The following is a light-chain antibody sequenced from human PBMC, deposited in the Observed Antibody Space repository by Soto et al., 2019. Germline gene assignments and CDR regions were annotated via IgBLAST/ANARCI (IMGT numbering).Light chain of an antibody. Sequence: EIVLTQSPGTLSLSPGERATLSCRASQSVSSSYLAWYQQKPGQAPRLPIYGASSRATGIPDRFSGSGSGTDFSLTISRLEPEDFAVYYCQQYGSSPWTFGQGTKLDI. CDR1: QSVSSSY. CDR2: GAS. J-gene: IGKJ1*01. V-gene: IGKV3-20*01. CDR3: QQYGSSPWT.